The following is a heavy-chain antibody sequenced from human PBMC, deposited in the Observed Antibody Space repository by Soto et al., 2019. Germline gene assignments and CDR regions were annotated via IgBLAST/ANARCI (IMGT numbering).Heavy chain of an antibody. CDR3: ARGDSSSWIRYYYYGMDV. CDR1: VFTFSSYA. CDR2: ISYDGSNK. V-gene: IGHV3-30-3*01. J-gene: IGHJ6*02. Sequence: GGSLRLSCVGSVFTFSSYAMHWVRQAPGKGLEWVAVISYDGSNKYYADAVKGRFTISRDNSKNTLYLQMNSLRAEDTAVYYCARGDSSSWIRYYYYGMDVWGQGTTVTVSS. D-gene: IGHD6-13*01.